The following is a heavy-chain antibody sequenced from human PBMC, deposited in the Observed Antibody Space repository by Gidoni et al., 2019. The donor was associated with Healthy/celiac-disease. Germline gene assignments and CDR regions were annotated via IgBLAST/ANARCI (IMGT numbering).Heavy chain of an antibody. V-gene: IGHV3-73*01. J-gene: IGHJ6*02. CDR3: TRWGGIYYYYGMDV. CDR1: GFTFSGSA. CDR2: IRSKANSYAT. Sequence: EVQLVESGGGLVQPGGSLKLSCAASGFTFSGSAMHWVRQASGKGLEWVGRIRSKANSYATAYAASVKGRFTISRDDSKNTAYLQMNSLKTEDTAVYYCTRWGGIYYYYGMDVWGQGTTVTVSS. D-gene: IGHD3-10*01.